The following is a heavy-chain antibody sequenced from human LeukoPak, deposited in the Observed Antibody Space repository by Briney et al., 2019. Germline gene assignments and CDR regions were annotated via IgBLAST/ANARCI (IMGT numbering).Heavy chain of an antibody. CDR1: GYSFTSYW. Sequence: GESLQISCKGSGYSFTSYWIGWVRQMPGKGLEWMGIIYPGDSDTRYSPSFQGQVTISADKSISTAYLQWSSLKASDTAMYYCARQSRRGYYSNYDFDYWGQGTLVTVSS. J-gene: IGHJ4*02. V-gene: IGHV5-51*01. CDR2: IYPGDSDT. CDR3: ARQSRRGYYSNYDFDY. D-gene: IGHD4-11*01.